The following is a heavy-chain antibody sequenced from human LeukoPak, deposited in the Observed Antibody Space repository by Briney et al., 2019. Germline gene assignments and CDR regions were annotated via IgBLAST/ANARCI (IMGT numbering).Heavy chain of an antibody. CDR2: IIPIFGTA. V-gene: IGHV1-69*05. D-gene: IGHD6-19*01. J-gene: IGHJ4*02. CDR1: GGTFSSYA. CDR3: ARELGYSSALDY. Sequence: SVKVSCKASGGTFSSYAISWVRQAPGQGLEWMGGIIPIFGTANYAQKFQGRVTITTDESTSTAYMELSSLRSDDTAVYYCARELGYSSALDYWGQGTLVTVSS.